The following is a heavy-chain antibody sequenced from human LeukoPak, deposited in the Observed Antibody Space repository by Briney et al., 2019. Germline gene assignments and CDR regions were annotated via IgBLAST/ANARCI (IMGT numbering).Heavy chain of an antibody. J-gene: IGHJ6*03. CDR3: ARGRSSMVRGYYYYYMDV. CDR1: GGSISSSNW. CDR2: IYHSGST. Sequence: SETLSLTCAVSGGSISSSNWWSWVRQPPGKGLEWIGEIYHSGSTNYNPSLKRRVTISVDTSNNQFSLKLSSVAAADTAVYYCARGRSSMVRGYYYYYMDVWGKGTTVTISS. D-gene: IGHD3-10*01. V-gene: IGHV4-4*02.